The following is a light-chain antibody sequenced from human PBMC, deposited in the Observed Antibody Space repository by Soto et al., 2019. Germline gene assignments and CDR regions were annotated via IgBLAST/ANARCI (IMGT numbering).Light chain of an antibody. CDR1: SPNIGSNH. V-gene: IGLV1-47*01. CDR2: RNN. Sequence: QSALTQPPSASGTPGQGVTISCSGSSPNIGSNHVYWYQQLPGTAPNLLIFRNNQRPSGVPDRFSASKSGTSASLAISGLRSEDEADYYCATWDDSLSAVIFGGGTKLTVL. J-gene: IGLJ2*01. CDR3: ATWDDSLSAVI.